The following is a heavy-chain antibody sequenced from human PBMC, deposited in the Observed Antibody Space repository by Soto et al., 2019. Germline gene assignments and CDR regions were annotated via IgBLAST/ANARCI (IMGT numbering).Heavy chain of an antibody. CDR3: ATPIVAFY. D-gene: IGHD5-12*01. CDR2: INAGNGNT. Sequence: ASVKVSCKASGYTFTSYAIHWVRQAPGQRLEWMGWINAGNGNTKYSQKFQGRVIITRDTSAGTAYMELRSLRSEDTAVYYCATPIVAFYWGQGTLVTVSS. V-gene: IGHV1-3*01. CDR1: GYTFTSYA. J-gene: IGHJ4*02.